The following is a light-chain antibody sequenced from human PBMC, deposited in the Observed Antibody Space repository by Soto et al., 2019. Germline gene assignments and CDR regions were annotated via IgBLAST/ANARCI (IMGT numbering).Light chain of an antibody. CDR1: QFIKSH. J-gene: IGKJ5*01. V-gene: IGKV1-12*01. CDR3: LHVASFPIS. CDR2: LAS. Sequence: DIQLTQSLSSVSASVGDRVTITCRANQFIKSHLVWYQQKPGKAPDLLIYLASTLHSGVPSRFSGSGFGTDFNLTINSLQPEDVGTYFCLHVASFPISFGPGTRLE.